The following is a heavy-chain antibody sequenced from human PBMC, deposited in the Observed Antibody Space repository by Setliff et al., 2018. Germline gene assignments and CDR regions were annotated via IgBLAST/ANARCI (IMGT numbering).Heavy chain of an antibody. CDR3: AKGGTYRYFDF. Sequence: SETLSLTCTVSGGPFSGASIWCWIRRPPGKGLEFIGYVYHSGTAKYDPSLESRAIMSVDASKNEISLKLKLLTAADTPVYYCAKGGTYRYFDFWGQEALVTSPQ. V-gene: IGHV4-59*01. CDR1: GGPFSGAS. J-gene: IGHJ4*02. D-gene: IGHD1-1*01. CDR2: VYHSGTA.